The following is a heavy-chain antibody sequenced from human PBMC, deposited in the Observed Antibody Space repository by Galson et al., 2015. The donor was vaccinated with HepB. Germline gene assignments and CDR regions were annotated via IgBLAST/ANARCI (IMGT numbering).Heavy chain of an antibody. D-gene: IGHD3-22*01. CDR1: GFTFSSYA. CDR3: ARDQASSYYYDSSGYYVY. CDR2: ISGSGGST. J-gene: IGHJ4*02. V-gene: IGHV3-23*01. Sequence: SLRLSCAASGFTFSSYAMSWVRQAPGKGLEWVSAISGSGGSTYYADSVKGRFTISRDNSKNTLYLQMNSLRAEDTAVYYCARDQASSYYYDSSGYYVYWGQGTLVTVSS.